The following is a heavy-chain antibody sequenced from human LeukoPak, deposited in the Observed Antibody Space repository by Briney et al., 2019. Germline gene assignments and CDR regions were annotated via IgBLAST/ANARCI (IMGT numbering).Heavy chain of an antibody. J-gene: IGHJ6*02. Sequence: GGSLRLSCAASGFTFDDYAMHWVRQAPGKGLEWVSGISWNSGSVGYADSVKGRFTISRDNAKTSLYLQMNSLRAEDTALYYCAKDIRDSSSWSCYGMDVWGQGTTVTVSS. V-gene: IGHV3-9*01. D-gene: IGHD6-13*01. CDR3: AKDIRDSSSWSCYGMDV. CDR1: GFTFDDYA. CDR2: ISWNSGSV.